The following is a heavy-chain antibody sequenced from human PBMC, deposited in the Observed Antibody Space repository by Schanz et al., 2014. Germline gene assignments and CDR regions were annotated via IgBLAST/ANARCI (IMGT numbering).Heavy chain of an antibody. V-gene: IGHV1-69*02. D-gene: IGHD6-13*01. J-gene: IGHJ4*02. CDR3: ASSGAGYSSSWDFDY. CDR1: GDTFRSYT. CDR2: IIPILGIA. Sequence: QVQLVQSGAEVKKPGSSVKVSCKASGDTFRSYTINWVRHAPGQGLEWMGRIIPILGIANYAQKFQGRVTITADKSTFTAYMDVSSLRSEDTAVYYCASSGAGYSSSWDFDYWGQGTLVTVSS.